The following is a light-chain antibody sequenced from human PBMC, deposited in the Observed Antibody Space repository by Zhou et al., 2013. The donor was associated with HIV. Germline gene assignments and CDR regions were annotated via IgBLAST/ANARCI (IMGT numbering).Light chain of an antibody. Sequence: DIQMTQSPSFLSASVGDRVTITCRASQGFSSSLAWYQQKPGKAPKLLIYAASSLQSGVPSRFSGSGSGTDFTLTINSLQPEDFATYYCQQSYNTPYTFGQGTQLE. V-gene: IGKV1-39*01. CDR2: AAS. J-gene: IGKJ2*01. CDR3: QQSYNTPYT. CDR1: QGFSSS.